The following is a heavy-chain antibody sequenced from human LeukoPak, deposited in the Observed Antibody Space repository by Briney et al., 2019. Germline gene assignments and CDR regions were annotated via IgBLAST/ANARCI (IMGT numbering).Heavy chain of an antibody. CDR1: GFTFSSYG. V-gene: IGHV3-33*01. Sequence: PGGSLRLSCAASGFTFSSYGMHWVRQAPGKGLEWVAVIWYDGSNKYYADSVKGRFTISRDNSKNTLYLQMNSLRAEDTAVYYCARDPGSVGGGSSWYPVRDAFDIWGQGTMVTVSS. J-gene: IGHJ3*02. D-gene: IGHD6-13*01. CDR2: IWYDGSNK. CDR3: ARDPGSVGGGSSWYPVRDAFDI.